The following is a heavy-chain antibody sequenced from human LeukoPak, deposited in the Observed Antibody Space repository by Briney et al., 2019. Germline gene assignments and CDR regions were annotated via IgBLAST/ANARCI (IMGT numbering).Heavy chain of an antibody. Sequence: GESLKISCKGSGYSFTSYWIGWVRQMPGKGLEWMGIIYPGDSDTRYSPSFQGQVTISADKSISTAYLQWSSLKASDTAMYYCARQEYYGSGREGPDAFDIWGQGTMVTVSS. D-gene: IGHD3-10*01. CDR1: GYSFTSYW. J-gene: IGHJ3*02. V-gene: IGHV5-51*01. CDR3: ARQEYYGSGREGPDAFDI. CDR2: IYPGDSDT.